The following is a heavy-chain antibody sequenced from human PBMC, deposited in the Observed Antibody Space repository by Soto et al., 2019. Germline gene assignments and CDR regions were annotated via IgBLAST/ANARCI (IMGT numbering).Heavy chain of an antibody. CDR1: GGSITSGGYY. D-gene: IGHD3-22*01. J-gene: IGHJ5*02. CDR2: IYNSESA. Sequence: QVQLQESGPGLVKPLQTLSLTCTVAGGSITSGGYYWSWIRHLPGKGLEWIGFIYNSESAYYNPSLKSRLSISGDTSKNEFSLKLSSVTAADSAVYYCARGYYDTSAYYNGLSWFDPWGQGTLVTASA. V-gene: IGHV4-31*03. CDR3: ARGYYDTSAYYNGLSWFDP.